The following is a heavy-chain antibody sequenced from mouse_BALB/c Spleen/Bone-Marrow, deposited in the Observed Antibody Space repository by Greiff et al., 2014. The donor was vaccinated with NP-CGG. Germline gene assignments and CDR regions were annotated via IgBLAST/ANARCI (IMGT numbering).Heavy chain of an antibody. D-gene: IGHD2-14*01. Sequence: EVMLVESGGGLVQPGGSRKLSCAASGFTFSSFGMQWVRQAPEKGLEWVAYISSGSSSIYYADTVKGRLTISRDNPKNTLFLQMTSLRSEATAMYYCARDRYDEYFDVWGAGTTVTVSS. J-gene: IGHJ1*01. CDR2: ISSGSSSI. CDR3: ARDRYDEYFDV. V-gene: IGHV5-17*02. CDR1: GFTFSSFG.